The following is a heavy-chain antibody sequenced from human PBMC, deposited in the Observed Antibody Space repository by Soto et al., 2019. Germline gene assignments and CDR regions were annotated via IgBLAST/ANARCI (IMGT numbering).Heavy chain of an antibody. D-gene: IGHD5-18*01. Sequence: QVQLVQSGAEVKKPGASVKVSCKASGYTFTSYAMHWVRQAPGQRLEWMGWINAGNGNTKYSQKFQGRVTITRDTSESTAYMELSSLRSEDTAVYYCAREGTAMVNYYYGMDVWGQGTTVTVSS. V-gene: IGHV1-3*01. CDR1: GYTFTSYA. CDR3: AREGTAMVNYYYGMDV. J-gene: IGHJ6*02. CDR2: INAGNGNT.